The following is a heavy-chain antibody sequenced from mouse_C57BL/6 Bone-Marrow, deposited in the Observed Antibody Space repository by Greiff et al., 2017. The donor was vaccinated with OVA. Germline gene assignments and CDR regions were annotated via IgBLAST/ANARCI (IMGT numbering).Heavy chain of an antibody. CDR1: GYTFTDYY. J-gene: IGHJ2*01. V-gene: IGHV1-26*01. D-gene: IGHD2-3*01. CDR3: ARGGNDPDY. CDR2: INPNNGGT. Sequence: EVQLQQSGPELVKPGASVKISCKASGYTFTDYYMNWVKQSHGKSLEWIGDINPNNGGTSYNQKFKGKATLTVDKSSSTAYMELRSLTSEDSAVYYCARGGNDPDYWGQGTTLTVSS.